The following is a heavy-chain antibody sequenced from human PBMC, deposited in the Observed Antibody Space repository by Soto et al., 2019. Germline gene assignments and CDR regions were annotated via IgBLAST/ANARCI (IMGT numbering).Heavy chain of an antibody. D-gene: IGHD5-12*01. V-gene: IGHV1-8*01. J-gene: IGHJ4*02. CDR2: MKPNRGNT. CDR1: GYTFTSYD. CDR3: ATGGGYNYYFEY. Sequence: ASVKFSCKASGYTFTSYDINWVRQATGQGLEWMGWMKPNRGNTGYAQKFQGRVTMTRNTSISTAYMELSSLRSEDTAVYYCATGGGYNYYFEYWGKGTLVTVSS.